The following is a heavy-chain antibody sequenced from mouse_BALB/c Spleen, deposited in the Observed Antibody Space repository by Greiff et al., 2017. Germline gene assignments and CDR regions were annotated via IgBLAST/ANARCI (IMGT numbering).Heavy chain of an antibody. D-gene: IGHD1-1*01. J-gene: IGHJ3*01. Sequence: VQLQQSGAELVKPGASVKLSCTASGFNIKDTYMHWVKQRPEQGLEWIGRIDPANGNTKYDPKFQGKATITADTSSNTAYLQLSSLTSEDTAVYYCARDGSSYAWFAYWGQGTLVTVSA. CDR3: ARDGSSYAWFAY. V-gene: IGHV14-3*02. CDR2: IDPANGNT. CDR1: GFNIKDTY.